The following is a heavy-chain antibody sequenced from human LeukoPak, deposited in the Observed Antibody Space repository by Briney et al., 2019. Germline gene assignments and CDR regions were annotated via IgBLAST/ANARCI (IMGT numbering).Heavy chain of an antibody. Sequence: VASVKVSCKASGYTFTSYGISWVRQAPGQGLEWMGWISAYNGNTNYAQKLQGRGTMTTDTSTSTAYMELRSLRSDDTAVYYCARGYCSGGSCYYFDYWGQGTLVTVSS. D-gene: IGHD2-15*01. V-gene: IGHV1-18*01. J-gene: IGHJ4*02. CDR2: ISAYNGNT. CDR3: ARGYCSGGSCYYFDY. CDR1: GYTFTSYG.